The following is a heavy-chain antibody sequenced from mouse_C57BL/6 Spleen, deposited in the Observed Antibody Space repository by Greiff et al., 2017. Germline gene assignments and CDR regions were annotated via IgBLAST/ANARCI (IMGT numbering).Heavy chain of an antibody. CDR2: IWSGGST. J-gene: IGHJ1*03. D-gene: IGHD1-1*01. CDR3: AREGDYYGSSPVFDV. V-gene: IGHV2-2*01. CDR1: GFSFTSYG. Sequence: VQLVESGPGLVQPSQSLSITCTVSGFSFTSYGVHWVRQSPGKGLEWLGVIWSGGSTDYNAAFISSLSISKDNSKSQVFFKMNSLQADDTAIYYCAREGDYYGSSPVFDVWGTGTTVTVSS.